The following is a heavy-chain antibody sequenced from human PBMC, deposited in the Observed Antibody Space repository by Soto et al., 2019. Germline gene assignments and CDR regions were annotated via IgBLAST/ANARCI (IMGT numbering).Heavy chain of an antibody. CDR3: ARHNYGSGSTYFDY. CDR1: GASISRYY. J-gene: IGHJ4*02. CDR2: IYNSGST. D-gene: IGHD3-10*01. Sequence: SETLSLTCTVSGASISRYYWSWIRQSPGKGLEWIGYIYNSGSTNYNPSLKSRVTISVDTSKNQFSLKLNPMTAADTAVYYCARHNYGSGSTYFDYWGQGTLVTVSS. V-gene: IGHV4-59*08.